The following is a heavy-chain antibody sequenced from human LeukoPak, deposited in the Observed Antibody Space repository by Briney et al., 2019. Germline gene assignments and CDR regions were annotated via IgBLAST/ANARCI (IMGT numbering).Heavy chain of an antibody. D-gene: IGHD6-19*01. J-gene: IGHJ4*02. CDR3: AREAREQWLAEYYFDY. CDR2: ISAYNGNT. CDR1: GYTFTSYG. V-gene: IGHV1-18*01. Sequence: ASVKVSCKASGYTFTSYGISWVRQAPGQGLEWMGWISAYNGNTNYAQKLQGRVTMTTDTSTSTAYMELRSLRSDDTAVYYCAREAREQWLAEYYFDYWGQGTLVTVSS.